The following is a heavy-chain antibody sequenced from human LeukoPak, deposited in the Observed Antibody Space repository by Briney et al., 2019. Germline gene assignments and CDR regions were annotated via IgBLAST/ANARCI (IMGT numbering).Heavy chain of an antibody. V-gene: IGHV3-33*06. CDR2: IWFDGSNK. J-gene: IGHJ4*02. CDR1: GFIFSSYG. CDR3: AKTDVVVRRVIPDY. D-gene: IGHD3-10*01. Sequence: PGGSLRLSCAASGFIFSSYGMHWVRQAPGKGLEWVAVIWFDGSNKYYAHSVQGRFTISRDNSKNTLYLQMNSLRAEDTAVYYCAKTDVVVRRVIPDYWGQGTLVTVPS.